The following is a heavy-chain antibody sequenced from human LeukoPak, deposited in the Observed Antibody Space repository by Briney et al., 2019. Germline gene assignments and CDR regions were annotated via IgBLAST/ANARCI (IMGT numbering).Heavy chain of an antibody. CDR2: ISGDGGST. V-gene: IGHV3-23*01. D-gene: IGHD6-13*01. Sequence: GGSLRLSCAASGFSFDTYAMTWVRQAPGKGLEWVSAISGDGGSTYYAVSVKGRFTISRDNSKNTLYLQMNGLRAEDTAVYYCTLGSLYSSSWYADYWGQGTLVTVSS. J-gene: IGHJ4*02. CDR3: TLGSLYSSSWYADY. CDR1: GFSFDTYA.